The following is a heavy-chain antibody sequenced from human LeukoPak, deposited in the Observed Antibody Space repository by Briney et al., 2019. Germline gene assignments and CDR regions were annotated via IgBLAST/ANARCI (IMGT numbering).Heavy chain of an antibody. V-gene: IGHV3-23*01. D-gene: IGHD1-1*01. CDR3: TKDYKADY. CDR1: GFTFNTYA. Sequence: PGGSLRLSCAASGFTFNTYAMTWVRQAPGKGLEWVSVISASGDATNYADSVKGRFTISRDNSKNTLFLQMNRLRADDTAVYYCTKDYKADYWGQGTLVTVSS. CDR2: ISASGDAT. J-gene: IGHJ4*02.